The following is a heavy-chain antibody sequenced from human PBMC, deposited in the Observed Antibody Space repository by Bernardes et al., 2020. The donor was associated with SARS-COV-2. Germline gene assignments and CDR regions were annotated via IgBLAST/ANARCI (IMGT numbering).Heavy chain of an antibody. Sequence: VGSLSLSCAASGFTFSTYSMNWFRQAPGKGLEWVSYISSSSTTIYYTDSVKGRFTISRDNAKNSLYLQMNSLRDEDTAVYYCARDWGHYWGQGTLVTVSS. V-gene: IGHV3-48*02. J-gene: IGHJ4*02. CDR1: GFTFSTYS. CDR2: ISSSSTTI. D-gene: IGHD3-16*01. CDR3: ARDWGHY.